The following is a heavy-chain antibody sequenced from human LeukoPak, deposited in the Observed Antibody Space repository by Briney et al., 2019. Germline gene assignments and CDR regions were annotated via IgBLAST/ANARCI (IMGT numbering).Heavy chain of an antibody. Sequence: PGGSLRLSCAASGFTFSSYWMSWVRQAPGKGLEWVANIKQDGSEKYYVDSVKGRFTISRDNAKNSLYLQMNSLRAEDTAVYYCARVVGGEYSSSTGSAFDIWGQGTMVTVSS. J-gene: IGHJ3*02. V-gene: IGHV3-7*01. CDR3: ARVVGGEYSSSTGSAFDI. CDR2: IKQDGSEK. CDR1: GFTFSSYW. D-gene: IGHD6-6*01.